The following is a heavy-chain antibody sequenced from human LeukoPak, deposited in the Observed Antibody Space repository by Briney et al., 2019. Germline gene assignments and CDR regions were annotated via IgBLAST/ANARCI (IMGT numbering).Heavy chain of an antibody. V-gene: IGHV3-48*03. CDR1: GFTFSSYE. Sequence: GGSLRLSCAASGFTFSSYEMNWVRQAPGKGLEWVSYISSSGSTIYYADSVKGRFTISRDNAKNSLYLQMNSLRAEDTAVYYCATGSDSSGYTAFDIWGQGTMVTVSS. J-gene: IGHJ3*02. CDR2: ISSSGSTI. CDR3: ATGSDSSGYTAFDI. D-gene: IGHD3-22*01.